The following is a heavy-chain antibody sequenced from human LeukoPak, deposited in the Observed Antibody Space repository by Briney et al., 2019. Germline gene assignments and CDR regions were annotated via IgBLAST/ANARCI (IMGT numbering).Heavy chain of an antibody. CDR1: GGSISSYY. Sequence: SETLSLTCTVSGGSISSYYWSWIRQPPGKGLEWIGYFYYSGSTNYNPSLKSRVTISVDTSKNQFSLRLSSVTAADTAVYYCARQPNGAAARPWWFDPWGQGTLVTASS. D-gene: IGHD6-6*01. CDR2: FYYSGST. V-gene: IGHV4-59*01. CDR3: ARQPNGAAARPWWFDP. J-gene: IGHJ5*02.